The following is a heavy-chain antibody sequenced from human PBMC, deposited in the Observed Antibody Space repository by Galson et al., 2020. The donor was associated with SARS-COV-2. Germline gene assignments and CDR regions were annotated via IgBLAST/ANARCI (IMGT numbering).Heavy chain of an antibody. J-gene: IGHJ4*02. CDR2: LIPMLDIA. D-gene: IGHD6-19*01. CDR3: ARDEGSEGLGH. CDR1: GGTFSSYA. V-gene: IGHV1-69*04. Sequence: SVKVSCKASGGTFSSYAISWVRQAPGQGLEWMGRLIPMLDIANHAQKFQGRVTITADKSTNTAYMELSSLRSEDTAVYYCARDEGSEGLGHWGQGTLVTVSS.